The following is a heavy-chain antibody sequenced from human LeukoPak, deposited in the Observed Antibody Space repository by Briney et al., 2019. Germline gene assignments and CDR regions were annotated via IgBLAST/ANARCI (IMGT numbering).Heavy chain of an antibody. CDR3: ARVSVFPKKFGP. Sequence: SETLSLTCTVSGGSISSYYWSWIRQPPGKGLEWIGYIYYSGSTNYNPSLKRRVTISVDTSKNQFSPKLSSVTAADTAVYYCARVSVFPKKFGPWGQGTLVTVSS. D-gene: IGHD3-3*02. J-gene: IGHJ5*02. CDR1: GGSISSYY. V-gene: IGHV4-59*01. CDR2: IYYSGST.